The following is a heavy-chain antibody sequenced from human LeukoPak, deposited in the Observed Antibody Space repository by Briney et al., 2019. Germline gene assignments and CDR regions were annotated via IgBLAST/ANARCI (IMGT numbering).Heavy chain of an antibody. V-gene: IGHV1-2*02. J-gene: IGHJ5*02. CDR3: AREKHPQFHYDILTGYPIGSPFDP. Sequence: ASVKVSCKAPGYTFTGYYMHWVRQAPGQGLEYMGWINPNSGDTNYAQKFQGRVTMTRDTSINTAYMELSRLTSDDTAVYFCAREKHPQFHYDILTGYPIGSPFDPWGQGTLVTVSS. CDR2: INPNSGDT. CDR1: GYTFTGYY. D-gene: IGHD3-9*01.